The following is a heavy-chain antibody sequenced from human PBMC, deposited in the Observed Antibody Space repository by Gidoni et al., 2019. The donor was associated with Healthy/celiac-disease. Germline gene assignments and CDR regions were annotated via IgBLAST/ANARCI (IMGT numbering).Heavy chain of an antibody. D-gene: IGHD6-19*01. V-gene: IGHV3-48*02. CDR3: ARDLGSGWSDLYYYYGMDV. CDR1: GFTFRIYI. CDR2: ISSSSSTI. Sequence: EVQLLESGGGLVQPGGSLRLSCASSGFTFRIYILNWVRQAPGKGLEWVSYISSSSSTIYYADSVKGRFTISRDNAKNSLYLQMNSLRDEDTAVYYCARDLGSGWSDLYYYYGMDVWGQGTTVTVSS. J-gene: IGHJ6*02.